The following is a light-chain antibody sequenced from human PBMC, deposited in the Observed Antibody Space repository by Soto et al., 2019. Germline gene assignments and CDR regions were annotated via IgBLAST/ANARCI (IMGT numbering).Light chain of an antibody. CDR1: QTISSW. J-gene: IGKJ2*01. Sequence: DIQMTQSPSTLSASVRDRVTITCRASQTISSWLAWFQQRPGRAPKFLIYKASSLKNGVPLRFSGSGSGTQFTLTNSSLQPDDFATYYSQQYNSYSRTFGQGTKVDIK. CDR3: QQYNSYSRT. V-gene: IGKV1-5*03. CDR2: KAS.